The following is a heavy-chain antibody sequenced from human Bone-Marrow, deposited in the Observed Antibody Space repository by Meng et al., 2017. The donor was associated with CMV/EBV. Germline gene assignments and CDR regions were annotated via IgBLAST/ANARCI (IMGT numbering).Heavy chain of an antibody. V-gene: IGHV6-1*01. Sequence: LRLSCAISGDSVSSNSAARNWIRQSPSRGLEWLGRTYYRSKWYNDYAVSVKSRITINPDTSKNQFSLQLNSVTPEDTAVYYCARGGLARPIYYYYGMDVWGQGTTVTVSS. D-gene: IGHD6-6*01. CDR1: GDSVSSNSAA. CDR2: TYYRSKWYN. CDR3: ARGGLARPIYYYYGMDV. J-gene: IGHJ6*02.